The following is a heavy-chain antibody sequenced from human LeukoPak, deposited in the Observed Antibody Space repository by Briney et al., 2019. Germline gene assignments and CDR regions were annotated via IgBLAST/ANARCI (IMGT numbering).Heavy chain of an antibody. V-gene: IGHV4-59*01. CDR1: GGSISSYY. Sequence: SETLSLTCTVPGGSISSYYWSWIRQPPGKGLEWIGYIYYSGSTNYNPSLKSRVTISVDTSKNQFSLKLSSVTAADTAVYYCARGLIGWGPFDYWGQGTLVTVSS. D-gene: IGHD3-22*01. CDR3: ARGLIGWGPFDY. CDR2: IYYSGST. J-gene: IGHJ4*02.